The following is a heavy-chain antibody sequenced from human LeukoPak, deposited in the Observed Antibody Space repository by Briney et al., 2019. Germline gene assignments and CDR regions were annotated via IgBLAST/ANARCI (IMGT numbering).Heavy chain of an antibody. CDR1: GFTFSSYA. J-gene: IGHJ4*02. Sequence: PGGSLRLSCAASGFTFSSYAVTWVRQAPGKGLEWVGSITGSGGNTYYADSVKGRFTTSRDNSKNTLYLQMNSLRVEDTAIYYCARDPNRYSSTVYFDYWGQGTLVTVSS. V-gene: IGHV3-23*01. CDR2: ITGSGGNT. CDR3: ARDPNRYSSTVYFDY. D-gene: IGHD2-21*01.